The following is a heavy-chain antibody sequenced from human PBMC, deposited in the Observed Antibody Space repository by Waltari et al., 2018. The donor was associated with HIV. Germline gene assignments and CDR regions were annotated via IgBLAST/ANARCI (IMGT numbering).Heavy chain of an antibody. J-gene: IGHJ5*02. Sequence: QVQLQQWGAGLLKPSETLSLTCAVYGGSFTGYYWTWVRQPPGKGLEGIGEISHSGSTNYKPSRKSGVTISLDASRNQFSLKLTSVTAADTAVFYCARCKKVAIVAAGNYNWFDPWGQGTLVTVSS. V-gene: IGHV4-34*01. CDR1: GGSFTGYY. CDR2: ISHSGST. D-gene: IGHD2-15*01. CDR3: ARCKKVAIVAAGNYNWFDP.